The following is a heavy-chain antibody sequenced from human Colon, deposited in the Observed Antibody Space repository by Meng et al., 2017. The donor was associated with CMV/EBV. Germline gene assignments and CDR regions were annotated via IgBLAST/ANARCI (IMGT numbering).Heavy chain of an antibody. D-gene: IGHD3-3*01. V-gene: IGHV3-23*01. CDR1: GFTFSSYG. CDR3: TKGRQYSDFWSGQEY. CDR2: LSGSGANT. J-gene: IGHJ4*02. Sequence: GESLKISCAASGFTFSSYGMNWVRQAPGKGLEWVSSLSGSGANTFYAESVKGRFTISRDNSKNTLYLQMHSLRADDTAVYYCTKGRQYSDFWSGQEYWGQGTLVTVSS.